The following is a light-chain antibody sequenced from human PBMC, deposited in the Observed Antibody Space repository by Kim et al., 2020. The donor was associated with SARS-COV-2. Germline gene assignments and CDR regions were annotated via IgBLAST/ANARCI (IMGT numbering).Light chain of an antibody. Sequence: VAPGQTARITWSGDWLAKKYARWFQQKPGQAPVLVIYKDTERPSGIPERFSGSSSGTTVTLTISGAQVGDEGDYYCYSYSAAGEPLLGGGTQLTVL. CDR1: WLAKKY. J-gene: IGLJ2*01. CDR3: YSYSAAGEPL. V-gene: IGLV3-27*01. CDR2: KDT.